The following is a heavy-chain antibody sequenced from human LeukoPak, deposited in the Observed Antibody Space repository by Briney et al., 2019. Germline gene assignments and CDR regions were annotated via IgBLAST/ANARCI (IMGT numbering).Heavy chain of an antibody. V-gene: IGHV3-21*01. J-gene: IGHJ4*02. CDR2: ISSTSSNI. CDR1: GFTFSSYN. CDR3: ARVALTGYYAFDY. Sequence: GGSLRLSCAASGFTFSSYNMNWVRQAPGKGLEWVSSISSTSSNIYYADSLKGRFTISRDNAKQSLYLQMNSLRAEDTAVYYCARVALTGYYAFDYWGQGTLVTVSS. D-gene: IGHD3-9*01.